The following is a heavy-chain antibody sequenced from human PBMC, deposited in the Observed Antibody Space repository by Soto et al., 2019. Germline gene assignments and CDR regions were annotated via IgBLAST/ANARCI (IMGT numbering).Heavy chain of an antibody. CDR2: IYYSGST. J-gene: IGHJ4*02. V-gene: IGHV4-59*08. Sequence: SETLSLTCTVSGGSISSYYXSWIRQPPGKGLEWIGYIYYSGSTNYNPSLKSRVTISVDTSKNQFSLKLSSVTAADTAVYYCARHLSRQTYYHDSSGFDYWGQGTLVTVSS. D-gene: IGHD3-22*01. CDR3: ARHLSRQTYYHDSSGFDY. CDR1: GGSISSYY.